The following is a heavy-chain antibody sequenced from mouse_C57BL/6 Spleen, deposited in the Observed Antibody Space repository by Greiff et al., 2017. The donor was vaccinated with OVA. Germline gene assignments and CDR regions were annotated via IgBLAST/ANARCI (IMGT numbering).Heavy chain of an antibody. J-gene: IGHJ4*01. CDR3: ARRGANGYEGLMDY. D-gene: IGHD2-2*01. V-gene: IGHV2-3*01. CDR1: GFSLTSYS. CDR2: IWGDGST. Sequence: VQLVESGPGLVAPSQSLSITCTVSGFSLTSYSVSWVRQPTGKGLEWLGVIWGDGSTTYHSALISRLSISKDNSKIQVFLKLNSLQTDDTATYYYARRGANGYEGLMDYWGQVTSVTVSS.